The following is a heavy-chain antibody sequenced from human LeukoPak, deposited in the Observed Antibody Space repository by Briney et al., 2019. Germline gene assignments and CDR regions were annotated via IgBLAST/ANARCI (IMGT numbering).Heavy chain of an antibody. CDR1: GFTFGDYA. CDR2: ISGSGGST. V-gene: IGHV3-23*01. J-gene: IGHJ6*02. Sequence: GGSLRLSCTASGFTFGDYAMSWVRQAPGKGLEWVSAISGSGGSTYYADSVKGRFTISRDNSKNTLYLQMNSLRAEDTAVYYCAKTSSSSKYYYYGMDVWGQGTTVTVSS. D-gene: IGHD6-6*01. CDR3: AKTSSSSKYYYYGMDV.